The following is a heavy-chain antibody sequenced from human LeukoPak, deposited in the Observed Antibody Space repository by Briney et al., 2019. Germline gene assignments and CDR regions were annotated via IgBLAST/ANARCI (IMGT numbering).Heavy chain of an antibody. CDR2: IYSGGST. D-gene: IGHD3-22*01. CDR3: ARMYSSGYYYYYYGMDV. CDR1: GFIFSSYS. J-gene: IGHJ6*02. V-gene: IGHV3-66*01. Sequence: GGSLRLSCAGSGFIFSSYSMNWVRQAPGKGLEWVSVIYSGGSTYYADSVKGRSTISRDNSKNTLYLQMNSLRAEDTAVYYCARMYSSGYYYYYYGMDVWGQGTTVTVSS.